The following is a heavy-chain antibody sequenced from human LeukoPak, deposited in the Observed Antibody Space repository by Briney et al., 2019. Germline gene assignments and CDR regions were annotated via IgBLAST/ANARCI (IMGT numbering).Heavy chain of an antibody. CDR3: ARSRMTTVTSHFADY. V-gene: IGHV4-59*12. CDR2: IYYSGST. CDR1: GGSISSYY. J-gene: IGHJ4*02. Sequence: PSETLSLTCTVSGGSISSYYWSWIRQPPGKGLEWIGYIYYSGSTYYNPSLKSRVTISVDTSKNQFSLKLSSVTAADTAVYYCARSRMTTVTSHFADYWGQGTLVTVSS. D-gene: IGHD4-17*01.